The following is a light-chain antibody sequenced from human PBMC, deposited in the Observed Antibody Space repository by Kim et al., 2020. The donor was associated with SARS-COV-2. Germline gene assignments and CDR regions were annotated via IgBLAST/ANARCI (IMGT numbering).Light chain of an antibody. CDR2: DAS. Sequence: DIEMTQSPSSLSASIGDTVTITCRASQNIQTWLGWYQQKPDEAPKSLIYDASTLQNGVPSRFSASGFAKDFTLTISGLQPEDFATYYCHQYGSYPPTFGQGTRLEIK. V-gene: IGKV1D-16*01. CDR3: HQYGSYPPT. CDR1: QNIQTW. J-gene: IGKJ5*01.